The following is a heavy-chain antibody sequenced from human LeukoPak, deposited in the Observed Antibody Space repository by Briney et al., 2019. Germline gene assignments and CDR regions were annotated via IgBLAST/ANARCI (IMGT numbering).Heavy chain of an antibody. D-gene: IGHD2-15*01. Sequence: PSETLSLTCTVSGGSISSYYWSWIRQPPGKGLEWIGYIYYSGSTDYNPSLKSRVTISVDTSKNQFSLKLSSVTAADTAVYYCARHVGYYFDYWGQGTLVTVSS. CDR3: ARHVGYYFDY. V-gene: IGHV4-59*08. CDR1: GGSISSYY. CDR2: IYYSGST. J-gene: IGHJ4*02.